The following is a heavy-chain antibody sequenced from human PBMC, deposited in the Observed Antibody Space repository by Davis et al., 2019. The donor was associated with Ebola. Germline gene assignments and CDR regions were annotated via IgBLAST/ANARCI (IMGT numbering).Heavy chain of an antibody. CDR1: GGSFSGYY. CDR2: VHHSGAT. Sequence: MPGGSLRLSCAVYGGSFSGYYWSWIRQPPGKGLEWIGYVHHSGATHYNPSLESRVTISIDTSKSHFSLKLTSVTAADTAVYYCARHGLGYSGRYYFDNWGRGTPVTVTS. CDR3: ARHGLGYSGRYYFDN. J-gene: IGHJ4*02. V-gene: IGHV4-59*08. D-gene: IGHD5-12*01.